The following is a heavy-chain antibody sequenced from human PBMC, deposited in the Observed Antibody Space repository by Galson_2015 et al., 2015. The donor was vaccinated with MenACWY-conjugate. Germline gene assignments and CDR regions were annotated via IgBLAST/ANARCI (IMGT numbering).Heavy chain of an antibody. Sequence: QSGAEVKKPGESLRISCKGSGYSFTSYWISWVRQMPGKGLEWMGRIDPSDSYTNYSPSFQGHVTISADKSISTAYLQWSSPKASDTAMYYCARPLDCGGDCYWGYFDYWGQGTLVTVSS. CDR1: GYSFTSYW. CDR3: ARPLDCGGDCYWGYFDY. D-gene: IGHD2-21*02. CDR2: IDPSDSYT. V-gene: IGHV5-10-1*01. J-gene: IGHJ4*02.